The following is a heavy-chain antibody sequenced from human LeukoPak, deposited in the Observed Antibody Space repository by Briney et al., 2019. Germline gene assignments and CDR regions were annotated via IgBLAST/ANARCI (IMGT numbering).Heavy chain of an antibody. CDR1: GYSFTSYW. CDR2: IYPGDSDT. CDR3: ARRKVGATDTYYFDY. Sequence: GESLKISCKGSGYSFTSYWVGWVRQMPGEGLEWMGIIYPGDSDTRYSPSFQGQVTISADKSISTAYLQWSSLKASDTAVYFCARRKVGATDTYYFDYWGQGTLVTVSS. J-gene: IGHJ4*02. V-gene: IGHV5-51*01. D-gene: IGHD1-26*01.